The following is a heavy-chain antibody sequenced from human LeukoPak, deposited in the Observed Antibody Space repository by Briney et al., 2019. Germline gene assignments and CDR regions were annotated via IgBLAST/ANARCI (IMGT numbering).Heavy chain of an antibody. J-gene: IGHJ6*03. V-gene: IGHV3-23*01. CDR1: RFTLNNYA. CDR2: ISGSGGGT. CDR3: AKWDEYFYYMDV. D-gene: IGHD1-26*01. Sequence: GGSLRLSCAHSRFTLNNYAMSWVRQTPGKGLEWVSSISGSGGGTFYTNSVKGRFTISRDNSKNTLFLQMKGLRAEDTAVYYCAKWDEYFYYMDVWGKGTTVTVSS.